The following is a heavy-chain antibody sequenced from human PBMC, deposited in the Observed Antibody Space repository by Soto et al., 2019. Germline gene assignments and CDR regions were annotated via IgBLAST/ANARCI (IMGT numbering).Heavy chain of an antibody. CDR1: GGSVSSSSYY. CDR3: ARGAVLLRYFIH. V-gene: IGHV4-39*01. D-gene: IGHD3-9*01. J-gene: IGHJ4*02. Sequence: SETLSLTCTVSGGSVSSSSYYWGWVRQPPGKGLEWIGSVYYSGSTYYNPSLESRVTISVDKSKNQFSLKLRSVTAADTAVYYCARGAVLLRYFIHWGQGTLVTVSS. CDR2: VYYSGST.